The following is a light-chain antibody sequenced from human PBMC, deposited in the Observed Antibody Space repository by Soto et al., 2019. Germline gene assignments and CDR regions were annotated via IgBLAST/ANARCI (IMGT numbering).Light chain of an antibody. J-gene: IGLJ1*01. CDR1: SSDVGGYNF. Sequence: QSVLTQPASVSGSPGQSITISCTGTSSDVGGYNFVSWYQQHPGKAPKLMIYDVTNRPSGVSNRFSGSKSGNTDALTISGLQAEDEADYYCGSYTSSTPYVVGTGTKLTVL. CDR2: DVT. V-gene: IGLV2-14*01. CDR3: GSYTSSTPYV.